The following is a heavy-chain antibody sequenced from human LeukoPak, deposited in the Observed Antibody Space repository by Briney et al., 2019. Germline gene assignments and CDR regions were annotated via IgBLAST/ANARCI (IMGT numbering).Heavy chain of an antibody. Sequence: SETLSLTCTVSGASISGSGYYWGWIRQPPGKGLEWIGNIYDSGSTYYNASLQSRVTISIDTSKNQFSLRLSSVTAADTATYYCAKSGGYGLIDYWGQGTLVTVSS. J-gene: IGHJ4*02. CDR2: IYDSGST. CDR1: GASISGSGYY. V-gene: IGHV4-39*01. CDR3: AKSGGYGLIDY. D-gene: IGHD1-26*01.